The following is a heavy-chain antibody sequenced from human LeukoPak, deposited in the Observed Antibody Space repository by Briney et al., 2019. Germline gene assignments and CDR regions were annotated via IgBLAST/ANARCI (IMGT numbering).Heavy chain of an antibody. Sequence: PGGSLRLSCAASGFAFSAYAMTWVRQAPGKGLEWVAVISYDGSSKYYADSVKGRFTISRDNSKDTLYLQMNSLRAENTAVYYCARGKFGYDFWIDYWGQGTLVTVSS. J-gene: IGHJ4*02. CDR1: GFAFSAYA. CDR3: ARGKFGYDFWIDY. CDR2: ISYDGSSK. V-gene: IGHV3-30-3*01. D-gene: IGHD3-3*01.